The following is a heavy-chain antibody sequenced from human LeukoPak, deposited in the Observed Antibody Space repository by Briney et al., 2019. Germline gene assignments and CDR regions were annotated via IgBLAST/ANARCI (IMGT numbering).Heavy chain of an antibody. J-gene: IGHJ3*02. V-gene: IGHV3-30-3*02. CDR3: AKSRGYTYGGDAFDI. CDR1: GFTFSSYA. CDR2: ISYDGSDK. D-gene: IGHD5-18*01. Sequence: GSLRLSCAASGFTFSSYAMHWVRQAPGKGLEWVAVISYDGSDKYYADSVKGRFTISRDNSKNTLYLQMNSLRAEDTAVYYCAKSRGYTYGGDAFDIWGQGTMLTVSS.